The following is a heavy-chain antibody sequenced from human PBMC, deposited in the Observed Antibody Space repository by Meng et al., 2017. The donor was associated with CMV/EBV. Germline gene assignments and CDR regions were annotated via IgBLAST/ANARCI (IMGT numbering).Heavy chain of an antibody. CDR1: GFTFSSYS. Sequence: GESLKISCAASGFTFSSYSMNWVRQAPGKGLEWVSYISSSSSTIYYADSVKGRFTISRDNAKNSLYLQMNSLRAEDTAVYYCARDYRIAAAGTFDYWGQGTLVTVSS. CDR2: ISSSSSTI. CDR3: ARDYRIAAAGTFDY. V-gene: IGHV3-48*04. D-gene: IGHD6-13*01. J-gene: IGHJ4*02.